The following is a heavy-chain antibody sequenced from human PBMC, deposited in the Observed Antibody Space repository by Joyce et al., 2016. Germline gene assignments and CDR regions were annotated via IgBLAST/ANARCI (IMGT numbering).Heavy chain of an antibody. J-gene: IGHJ6*02. CDR2: TILFFGAA. Sequence: QVLLVQSGATVKRPGSSLKVSCKSSGGAFSNFTVNWVRQAPGQRLEWMGGTILFFGAAKYAEQFQGRVTLTADLSTRTAFMELSSLTSADTAVYYCARGGTSSDHFFFYTLDIWGPGTTVIVSS. V-gene: IGHV1-69*12. D-gene: IGHD1-14*01. CDR1: GGAFSNFT. CDR3: ARGGTSSDHFFFYTLDI.